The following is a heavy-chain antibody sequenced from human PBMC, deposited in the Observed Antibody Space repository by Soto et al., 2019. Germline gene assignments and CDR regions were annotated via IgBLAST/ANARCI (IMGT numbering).Heavy chain of an antibody. Sequence: EVQLVESGGGLVQPGESLRLSCAXXGFTFSNYWMHWVRQAPGKGLVWVSRIDSDGSRITYADFVKGRFTISRDNAKNTVYLHMNSLTAEDTAVYYCVRTSLVVAVATREDFWGQGTLVTVSS. CDR2: IDSDGSRI. J-gene: IGHJ4*02. CDR1: GFTFSNYW. CDR3: VRTSLVVAVATREDF. D-gene: IGHD2-15*01. V-gene: IGHV3-74*01.